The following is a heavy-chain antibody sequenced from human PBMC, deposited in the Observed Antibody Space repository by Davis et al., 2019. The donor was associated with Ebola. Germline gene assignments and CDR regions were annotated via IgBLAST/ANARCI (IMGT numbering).Heavy chain of an antibody. CDR3: AKDTAMGGYYYYGMDV. J-gene: IGHJ6*02. D-gene: IGHD5-18*01. CDR2: ISSSGSTI. CDR1: GFTVSSNY. V-gene: IGHV3-11*04. Sequence: PGGSLRLSCAASGFTVSSNYMSWIRQAPGKGLEWVSYISSSGSTIYYADSVKGRFTISRDNAKNSLYLQMSSVRAEDTAVYYCAKDTAMGGYYYYGMDVWGQGTTVTVSS.